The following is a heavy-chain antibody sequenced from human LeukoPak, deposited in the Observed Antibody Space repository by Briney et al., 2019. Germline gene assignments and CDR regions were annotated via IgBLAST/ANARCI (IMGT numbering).Heavy chain of an antibody. CDR3: AREGGFGYDDAFDT. Sequence: GGSLRLSCADSGFTFSTYEMNWVRQAPGKGLEWISYISGSGSSIFYADSPQGRFTVSRDNAKNSVYLQMNSLRAEDTAVYYCAREGGFGYDDAFDTWGHGTTVTVSS. CDR2: ISGSGSSI. V-gene: IGHV3-48*03. D-gene: IGHD3-16*02. CDR1: GFTFSTYE. J-gene: IGHJ3*02.